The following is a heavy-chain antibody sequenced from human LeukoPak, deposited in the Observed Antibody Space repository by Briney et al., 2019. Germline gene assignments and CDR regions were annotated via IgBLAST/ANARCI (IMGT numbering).Heavy chain of an antibody. V-gene: IGHV3-74*01. J-gene: IGHJ4*02. Sequence: GGSLRLSCAASGFNIKNYWMHWDRQAPGKGLEWVSRIINDGSSTTYADSVKGRFTVSRDNDKDTLYLQMNSLRVEDTAVYYCARVADGDKYGGRDYWGQGALVIVSS. D-gene: IGHD5-24*01. CDR3: ARVADGDKYGGRDY. CDR1: GFNIKNYW. CDR2: IINDGSST.